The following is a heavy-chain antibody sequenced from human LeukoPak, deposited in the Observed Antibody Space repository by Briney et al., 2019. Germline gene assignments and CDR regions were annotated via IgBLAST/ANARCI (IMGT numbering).Heavy chain of an antibody. Sequence: ASVKVSCKASGYTFTGYYMHWVRQAPGQGLEWMGWINPNSGGTNYAQKFQGRVTLTRDTSTTTSYMDLSSLTSDDTAVYYCARDRSSLYNGNYAFWGQGTLVTVSS. CDR2: INPNSGGT. CDR3: ARDRSSLYNGNYAF. D-gene: IGHD5-12*01. CDR1: GYTFTGYY. V-gene: IGHV1-2*02. J-gene: IGHJ4*02.